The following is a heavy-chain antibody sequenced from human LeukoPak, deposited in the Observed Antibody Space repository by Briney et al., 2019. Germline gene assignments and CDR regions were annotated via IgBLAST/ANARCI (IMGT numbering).Heavy chain of an antibody. V-gene: IGHV1-18*01. Sequence: ASVKVSCKASGYKFTSYGISWVRQAPGQGLEWMGWISAYNGNTNYAQKLQGRVTMTTDTSTSTAYMELRSLRSDDTAVYYCARAAVQLERREDCYYYMDVWGKGTTVTVSS. J-gene: IGHJ6*03. CDR2: ISAYNGNT. CDR1: GYKFTSYG. CDR3: ARAAVQLERREDCYYYMDV. D-gene: IGHD1-1*01.